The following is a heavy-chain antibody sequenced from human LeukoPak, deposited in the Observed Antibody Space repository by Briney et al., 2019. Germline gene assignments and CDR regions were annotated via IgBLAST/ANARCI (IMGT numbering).Heavy chain of an antibody. CDR2: IRYDGNNR. CDR3: AKGRGWEASYYYYYMDV. D-gene: IGHD1-26*01. V-gene: IGHV3-30*02. J-gene: IGHJ6*03. CDR1: GFTFSTYG. Sequence: GGSLRLSCAASGFTFSTYGMHWVRQAPGKGLEWVAFIRYDGNNRYYPDSVKGRFTISRDNSKNTLYLQMNSLRAEDTAVYYCAKGRGWEASYYYYYMDVWGKGTTVTISS.